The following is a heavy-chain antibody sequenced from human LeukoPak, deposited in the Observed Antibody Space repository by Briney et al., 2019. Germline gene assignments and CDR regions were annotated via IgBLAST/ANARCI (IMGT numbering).Heavy chain of an antibody. CDR2: IYYSGST. CDR3: ARDRRDSSGWGYYYYMDV. V-gene: IGHV4-61*01. J-gene: IGHJ6*03. D-gene: IGHD6-19*01. Sequence: SETLSLTCTVSGYSISSGYYWGWIRQPPGKGLEWIGYIYYSGSTNYNPSLKSRVTISVDTSKNQFSLKLSSVTAADTAVYYCARDRRDSSGWGYYYYMDVWGKGTTVTISS. CDR1: GYSISSGYY.